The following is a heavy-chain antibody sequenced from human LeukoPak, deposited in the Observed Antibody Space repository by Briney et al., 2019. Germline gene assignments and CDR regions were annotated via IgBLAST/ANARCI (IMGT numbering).Heavy chain of an antibody. CDR2: ISYDGSNK. Sequence: GGSLRLSCVASGFAFSDYGMDWVRQAPGKGLEWVAVISYDGSNKYYADSVKGRFTISRDNAKNSLFLQMNSLRPEDTAIYYCATRYSAYDWREGFDMWGQGTIITVSS. V-gene: IGHV3-30*03. CDR3: ATRYSAYDWREGFDM. D-gene: IGHD5-12*01. CDR1: GFAFSDYG. J-gene: IGHJ3*02.